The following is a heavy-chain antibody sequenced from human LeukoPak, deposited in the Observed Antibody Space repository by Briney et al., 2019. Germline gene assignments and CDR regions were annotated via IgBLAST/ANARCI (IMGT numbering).Heavy chain of an antibody. D-gene: IGHD3-9*01. J-gene: IGHJ4*02. CDR3: ARSQEYYDILTLDY. CDR1: GGSISSGGYY. CDR2: IYHSGST. V-gene: IGHV4-30-2*01. Sequence: SETLSLTCTVSGGSISSGGYYWSWIRQPPGKGPEWIGYIYHSGSTYYNPSLKSRVTISVDRSKNQFSLKLSSVTAADTAVYYCARSQEYYDILTLDYWGQGTLVTVSS.